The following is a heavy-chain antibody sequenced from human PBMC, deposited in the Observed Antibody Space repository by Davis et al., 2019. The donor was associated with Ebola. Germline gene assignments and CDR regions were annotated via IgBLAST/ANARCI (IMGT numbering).Heavy chain of an antibody. J-gene: IGHJ6*03. CDR2: ISAYNGNT. CDR3: ARDGSESYYYYYYMDV. CDR1: GYTFSTYG. V-gene: IGHV1-18*01. Sequence: AASVKVSCKSSGYTFSTYGISWVRQAPGQGLEWMGWISAYNGNTNYAQKLQGRVTMTTDTSTSTAYMELRSLRSDDTAVYYCARDGSESYYYYYYMDVWGKGTTVTVSS. D-gene: IGHD3-10*01.